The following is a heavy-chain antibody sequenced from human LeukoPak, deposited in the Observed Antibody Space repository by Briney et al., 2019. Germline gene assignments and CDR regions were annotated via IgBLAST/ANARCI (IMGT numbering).Heavy chain of an antibody. D-gene: IGHD3-22*01. J-gene: IGHJ4*02. CDR3: AREDSSGYEF. V-gene: IGHV1-18*01. CDR1: GNTFSSFA. CDR2: ISPYNGIP. Sequence: ASVKISCKASGNTFSSFAISWVRQAPAQVLEWMGWISPYNGIPNYAQKLQGRATTATDTSTSTVYIELRSLRSDDTAGYYCAREDSSGYEFWGQGTLVTVSS.